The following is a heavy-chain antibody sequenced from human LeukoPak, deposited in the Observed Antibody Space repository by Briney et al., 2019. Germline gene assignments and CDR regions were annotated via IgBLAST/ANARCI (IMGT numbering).Heavy chain of an antibody. Sequence: SQTLSLTCAVSGGSISSGGYSWSWIRQPPGKGLEWIGYIYHSGSTYYNPSLKSRVTISVDTSKNQFSLKLSSVTAADTAVYYCARVAMVRGVLGYFDYWGQGTLVTDSS. J-gene: IGHJ4*02. V-gene: IGHV4-30-2*01. CDR2: IYHSGST. CDR3: ARVAMVRGVLGYFDY. D-gene: IGHD3-10*01. CDR1: GGSISSGGYS.